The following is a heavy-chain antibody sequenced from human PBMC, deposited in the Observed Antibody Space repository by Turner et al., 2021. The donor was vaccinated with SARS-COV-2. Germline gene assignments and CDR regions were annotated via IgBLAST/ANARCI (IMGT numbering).Heavy chain of an antibody. D-gene: IGHD1-26*01. CDR2: RSYDGSNK. CDR1: GFTFSRYG. Sequence: QVQLVESGGGVVQPGRSLRLSWVASGFTFSRYGMHWVRQAPGKGLEWVAVRSYDGSNKYYADSVKGRFTISRDNSKNTLYLQMNSLRAEDTAVYYCARDRIIWDRGVYYYYGMDVWGQGTTVTVSS. J-gene: IGHJ6*02. V-gene: IGHV3-30*03. CDR3: ARDRIIWDRGVYYYYGMDV.